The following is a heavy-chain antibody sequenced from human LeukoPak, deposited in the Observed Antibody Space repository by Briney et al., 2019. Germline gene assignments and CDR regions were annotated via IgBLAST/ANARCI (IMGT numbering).Heavy chain of an antibody. Sequence: SETLSLTCAVSGGSISSDHWWNWVRQPPGKGLEWIGEIYHSGSTNYNPSLKSRVTISVDTSKNQFSLKLSSVTAADTAVYYCAAGCPTPFDYWGQGTLVTVSS. CDR3: AAGCPTPFDY. J-gene: IGHJ4*02. CDR2: IYHSGST. CDR1: GGSISSDHW. D-gene: IGHD3-10*01. V-gene: IGHV4-4*02.